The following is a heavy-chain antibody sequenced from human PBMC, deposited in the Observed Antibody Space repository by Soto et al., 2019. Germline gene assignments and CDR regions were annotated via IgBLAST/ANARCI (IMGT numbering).Heavy chain of an antibody. CDR3: ARALYGAYYFDY. J-gene: IGHJ4*02. CDR1: GGSISSGGYY. V-gene: IGHV4-31*03. Sequence: PSETLSLTCTVSGGSISSGGYYWSWIRQHPGKGLEWIGYIYYSGSTYYNPSLKSRVTISVDTSKNQFSLKLSSVTAADTAVYYCARALYGAYYFDYWGQGTLDTVSS. D-gene: IGHD3-16*01. CDR2: IYYSGST.